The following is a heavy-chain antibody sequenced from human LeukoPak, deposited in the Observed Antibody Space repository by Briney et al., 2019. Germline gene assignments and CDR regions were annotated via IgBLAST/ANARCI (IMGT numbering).Heavy chain of an antibody. CDR1: GGSITSSSYY. CDR2: IYYSGST. Sequence: KPSETLSLTCTVSGGSITSSSYYWGWIRQPPGKGLEWVGSIYYSGSTYYNPSLKSRVTISADTSKNQLSLNLNSVTAADTAMYYCTRGGYCSSRTTCRNWFDPWGQGTLVTVSS. CDR3: TRGGYCSSRTTCRNWFDP. J-gene: IGHJ5*02. D-gene: IGHD2-2*01. V-gene: IGHV4-39*01.